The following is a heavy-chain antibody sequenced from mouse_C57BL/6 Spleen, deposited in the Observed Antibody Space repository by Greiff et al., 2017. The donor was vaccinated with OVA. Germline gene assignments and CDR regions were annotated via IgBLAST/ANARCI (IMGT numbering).Heavy chain of an antibody. V-gene: IGHV14-2*01. Sequence: EVQLQQSGAELVKPGASVKLSCTASGFNITDYYMHWVKQRPEQGLEWIGRIDPENGETKYAQKFKGKATITADTSSNTAYLQLSSLTSEDTAVYYCARGGNAFDYWGQGTTLTVSS. CDR3: ARGGNAFDY. CDR1: GFNITDYY. D-gene: IGHD2-1*01. CDR2: IDPENGET. J-gene: IGHJ2*01.